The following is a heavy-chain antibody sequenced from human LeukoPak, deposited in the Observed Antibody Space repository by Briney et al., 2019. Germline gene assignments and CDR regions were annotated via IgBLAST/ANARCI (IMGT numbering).Heavy chain of an antibody. CDR3: ARGTGYYYNYFDY. CDR1: GFTFISSW. CDR2: INSDGSIT. D-gene: IGHD3/OR15-3a*01. V-gene: IGHV3-74*01. J-gene: IGHJ4*02. Sequence: GGSLRLSCAASGFTFISSWMHWVRQAPGKGLVWVSRINSDGSITNYADSVKGRFTISRDNAKNTLYLEMNSLRAEDTAVYYCARGTGYYYNYFDYWGQGTLVTVSS.